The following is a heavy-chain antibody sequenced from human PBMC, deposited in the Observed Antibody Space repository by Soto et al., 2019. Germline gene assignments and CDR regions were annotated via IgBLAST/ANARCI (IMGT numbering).Heavy chain of an antibody. CDR3: ARWSYDSSGYYKGALDY. CDR1: GFTFSTYS. Sequence: PGGSLRLSCAASGFTFSTYSMNWVRQAPGKGLEWVSYISSSTGTIYYADSVKGRFTISRDNAKNSLYLQMNSLRAEDTAVYYCARWSYDSSGYYKGALDYWGQGTLVTVSS. V-gene: IGHV3-48*01. J-gene: IGHJ4*02. D-gene: IGHD3-22*01. CDR2: ISSSTGTI.